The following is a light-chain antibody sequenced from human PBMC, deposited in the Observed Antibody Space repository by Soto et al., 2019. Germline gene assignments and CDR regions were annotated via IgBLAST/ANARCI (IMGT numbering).Light chain of an antibody. J-gene: IGLJ1*01. V-gene: IGLV2-23*02. CDR1: SSDVGSYNL. CDR3: CSYAGTPYV. CDR2: EVS. Sequence: QSALTQPASVSGSPGQSITISCTGTSSDVGSYNLVSWYQQHPGKAPKLMIYEVSNRPSGVSNRFSGSKSGNTASLTISGLQAEDEADYYCCSYAGTPYVFGTGTKLTVL.